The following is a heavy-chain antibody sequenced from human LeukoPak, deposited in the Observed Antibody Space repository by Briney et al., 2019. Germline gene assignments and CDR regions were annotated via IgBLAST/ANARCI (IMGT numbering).Heavy chain of an antibody. CDR3: SRPLEMATSPFDY. D-gene: IGHD5-24*01. Sequence: GESLKISCKGSGCIFANYWIAWVRQMPGKGLEWMGIIYPDDSDTRYSPSFQGQVTISADKSIATAYLQWSSLEAPDTAMYHCSRPLEMATSPFDYWGQGTLVTVSS. J-gene: IGHJ4*02. CDR1: GCIFANYW. CDR2: IYPDDSDT. V-gene: IGHV5-51*01.